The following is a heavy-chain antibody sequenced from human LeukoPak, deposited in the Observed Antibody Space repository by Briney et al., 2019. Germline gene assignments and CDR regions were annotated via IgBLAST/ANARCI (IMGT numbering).Heavy chain of an antibody. D-gene: IGHD3-16*02. CDR3: ARDVTEHMITFGGVIGHYDY. Sequence: SSETLSLTCTVSGGSISTITYYWGWIRQPPGKGLEWVGHMYYRGSTYYNPSLKSRVTISVDTSKNQFSLKLSSVTAADTAVYYCARDVTEHMITFGGVIGHYDYWGQGTLVTVSS. V-gene: IGHV4-39*07. CDR2: MYYRGST. CDR1: GGSISTITYY. J-gene: IGHJ4*02.